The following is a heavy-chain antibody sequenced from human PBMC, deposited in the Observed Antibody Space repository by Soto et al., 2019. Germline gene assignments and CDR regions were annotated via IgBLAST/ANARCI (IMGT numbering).Heavy chain of an antibody. J-gene: IGHJ4*02. D-gene: IGHD6-19*01. CDR2: IIPIFGTA. CDR3: ACHIAVSAFDD. CDR1: GGTFSSYA. Sequence: SLQVSCKASGGTFSSYAISWVRQAPGQGLEWMGGIIPIFGTANYAQKFQGRVTITADESTSTAYMELSSLRSEDTAVYYCACHIAVSAFDDWGQGTLVTVSS. V-gene: IGHV1-69*13.